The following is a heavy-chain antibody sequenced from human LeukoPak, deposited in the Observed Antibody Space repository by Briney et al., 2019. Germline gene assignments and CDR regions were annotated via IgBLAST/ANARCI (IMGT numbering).Heavy chain of an antibody. CDR1: GFTFSNYG. CDR2: IWFDGIRK. CDR3: ARDLEDSSPLGAFDM. J-gene: IGHJ3*02. V-gene: IGHV3-33*01. Sequence: GGSLRLSCAASGFTFSNYGMHWVRQVPGKGLEWVAAIWFDGIRKYYADSVKGRLTIPRDNSKNTLYLQMNGLRAEDTAVYYCARDLEDSSPLGAFDMWGQGTMVTLSS. D-gene: IGHD3-22*01.